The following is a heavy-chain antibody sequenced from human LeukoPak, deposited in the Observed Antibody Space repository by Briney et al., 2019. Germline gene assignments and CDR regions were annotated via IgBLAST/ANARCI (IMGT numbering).Heavy chain of an antibody. D-gene: IGHD6-13*01. CDR2: INHSGST. CDR1: GGSFSGYY. CDR3: ARTGVVAAEGYYYYGMDV. J-gene: IGHJ6*02. Sequence: PSETLSLTCAVYGGSFSGYYWSWIRQPPGKGLEWIGEINHSGSTNYNLPLKSRVTISVDTSKNQFSLKLSSVTAADTAVYYCARTGVVAAEGYYYYGMDVWGQGTTVTVSS. V-gene: IGHV4-34*01.